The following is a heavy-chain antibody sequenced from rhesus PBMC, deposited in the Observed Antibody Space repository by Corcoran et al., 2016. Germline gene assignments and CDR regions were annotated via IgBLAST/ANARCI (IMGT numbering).Heavy chain of an antibody. V-gene: IGHV3-183*02. J-gene: IGHJ4*01. CDR1: VFTFRDYA. D-gene: IGHD4-29*01. Sequence: DVQLVESGGGLVKPGGYLRRACEAPVFTFRDYARNGVRKAPGKGLECVATIRNIGTTVDDADSVKVRFTVSRDNAKNSLSRQMNSLIAEDTAVYYCSRDDYRSSWGQGVLITVSS. CDR2: IRNIGTTV. CDR3: SRDDYRSS.